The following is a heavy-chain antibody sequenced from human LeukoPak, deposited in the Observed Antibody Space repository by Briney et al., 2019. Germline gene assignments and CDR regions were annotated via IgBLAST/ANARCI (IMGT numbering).Heavy chain of an antibody. V-gene: IGHV1-2*02. J-gene: IGHJ4*02. CDR1: GHTFTGYY. Sequence: ASVKVSCKASGHTFTGYYMHWVRQAPGQGLEWMGWINPNSGGTNYAQKFQGRVTMTRDTSISTAYMELSRLRSDDTAVYYCASGYYDSSGPQDYWGQGTLVTVSS. D-gene: IGHD3-22*01. CDR3: ASGYYDSSGPQDY. CDR2: INPNSGGT.